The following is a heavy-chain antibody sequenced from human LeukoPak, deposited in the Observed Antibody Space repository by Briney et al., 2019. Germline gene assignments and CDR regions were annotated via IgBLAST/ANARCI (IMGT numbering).Heavy chain of an antibody. CDR2: ISSNGGST. V-gene: IGHV3-64*01. Sequence: GGSLRLSCVASGFTFSSYAMHWVRQAPGKGLEYVSAISSNGGSTYYANSVKGRFTISRDNSKNTLYLQMGSLRAEDMAVYYCARSLVGASAPLDQPGAFDTWGQGTMVTVSS. CDR3: ARSLVGASAPLDQPGAFDT. D-gene: IGHD1-26*01. CDR1: GFTFSSYA. J-gene: IGHJ3*02.